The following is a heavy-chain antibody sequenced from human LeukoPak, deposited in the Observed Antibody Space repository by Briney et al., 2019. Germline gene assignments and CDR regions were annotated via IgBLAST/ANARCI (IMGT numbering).Heavy chain of an antibody. CDR3: ARELGSAVAARPLDY. D-gene: IGHD6-6*01. CDR2: VSFDGSST. CDR1: GCSFSSYW. Sequence: GGSLRLSCAASGCSFSSYWIHWVRQGPGKGLVWVSRVSFDGSSTTYADSVKGRFTISRDNAKNTLYLQMNSLRVEDTAVYYCARELGSAVAARPLDYWGQGTLVTVSS. J-gene: IGHJ4*02. V-gene: IGHV3-74*01.